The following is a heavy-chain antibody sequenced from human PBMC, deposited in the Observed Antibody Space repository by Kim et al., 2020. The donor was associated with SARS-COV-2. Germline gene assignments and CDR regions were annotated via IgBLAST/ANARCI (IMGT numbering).Heavy chain of an antibody. CDR1: GDSISRSGYY. D-gene: IGHD3-22*01. CDR2: IYYSGTT. J-gene: IGHJ4*02. Sequence: SETLSLTCSVSGDSISRSGYYWGWIRQPPGKGLEWIGNIYYSGTTDYNPSLKSRITISVDTSKNQFALKVTSVTATDTAVYYCARLQSGTMRDYWGQGTLVTVSS. CDR3: ARLQSGTMRDY. V-gene: IGHV4-39*01.